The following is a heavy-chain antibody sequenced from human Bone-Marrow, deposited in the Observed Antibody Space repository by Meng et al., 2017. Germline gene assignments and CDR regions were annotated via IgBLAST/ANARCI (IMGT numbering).Heavy chain of an antibody. CDR3: AREALAQLGTVDY. D-gene: IGHD7-27*01. CDR1: GGTFSSYA. V-gene: IGHV1-69*13. J-gene: IGHJ4*02. Sequence: SVKVSCKASGGTFSSYAISWVRQAPGQGLEWMGGIIPIFGTANYAQKFQGRVTITADESTSTAYMELSSLRSEDTAVYYCAREALAQLGTVDYWGQGTLVTVSS. CDR2: IIPIFGTA.